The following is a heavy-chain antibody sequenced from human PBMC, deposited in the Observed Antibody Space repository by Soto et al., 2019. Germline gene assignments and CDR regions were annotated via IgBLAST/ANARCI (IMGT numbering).Heavy chain of an antibody. V-gene: IGHV6-1*01. J-gene: IGHJ4*02. CDR3: ARVGTTSRWYNSIEAYDY. CDR1: GDSVSSNSAA. CDR2: TYYRSKWYN. D-gene: IGHD6-13*01. Sequence: SQTLSLTCAISGDSVSSNSAAWNWIRQSPSRSLEWLGRTYYRSKWYNDYAVSVKSRITINPDTSKNQFSLQLNSVTPEDTAVYYCARVGTTSRWYNSIEAYDYWGQGTLVTVSS.